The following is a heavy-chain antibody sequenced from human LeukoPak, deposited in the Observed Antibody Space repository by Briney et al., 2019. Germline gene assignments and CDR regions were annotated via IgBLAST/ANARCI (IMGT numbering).Heavy chain of an antibody. V-gene: IGHV3-7*01. J-gene: IGHJ6*02. CDR1: GFPFSDQW. Sequence: GGSLRLSCAASGFPFSDQWMSWVRQAPGKGLEWVAHIQQDGSQKYYVESVEGRFSIYRDNAKNSLFLQRNSLTADDTAMYYCARRLMDTAMAYYYYSALDVWGQGTTVTVSS. CDR3: ARRLMDTAMAYYYYSALDV. CDR2: IQQDGSQK. D-gene: IGHD5-18*01.